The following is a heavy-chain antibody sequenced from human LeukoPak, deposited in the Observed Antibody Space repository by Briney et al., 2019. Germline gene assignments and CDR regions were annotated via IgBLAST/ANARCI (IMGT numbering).Heavy chain of an antibody. D-gene: IGHD3-3*01. Sequence: PSETLSLTCIVSGGSISSYYWSWLRQPPGKGLEWLGYIYDSGSTNYNPSLKSRVTISVDTSKNQFSLKLSSVAAADTAVYYCARDFRSGYPYYYYYGMDVWGQGTTVTVS. CDR1: GGSISSYY. J-gene: IGHJ6*02. V-gene: IGHV4-59*01. CDR3: ARDFRSGYPYYYYYGMDV. CDR2: IYDSGST.